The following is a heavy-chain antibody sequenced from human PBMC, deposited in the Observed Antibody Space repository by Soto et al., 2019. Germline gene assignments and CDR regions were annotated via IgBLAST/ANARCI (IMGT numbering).Heavy chain of an antibody. Sequence: PSETLSLTCTVSPDSITSSGYYWGWIRQTPGKGLEWIGSIYYNGTTYYNPSLKSRVFISVDTSKDQFSLRLKSVTVADTATFYCVRHEVAVSGAYNMDVWGRGTTVTVSS. J-gene: IGHJ6*02. CDR3: VRHEVAVSGAYNMDV. D-gene: IGHD3-22*01. CDR1: PDSITSSGYY. V-gene: IGHV4-39*01. CDR2: IYYNGTT.